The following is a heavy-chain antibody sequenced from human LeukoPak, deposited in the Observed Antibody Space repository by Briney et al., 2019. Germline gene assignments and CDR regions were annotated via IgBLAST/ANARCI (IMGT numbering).Heavy chain of an antibody. J-gene: IGHJ3*02. CDR3: ARANTMVRGALFDAFDI. V-gene: IGHV3-7*01. D-gene: IGHD3-10*01. CDR2: IKQDGSEK. CDR1: GFTFSSYW. Sequence: GGSLRLSCAASGFTFSSYWMSWVRQAPGKGLEWVANIKQDGSEKYYADSVKGRFTISRDNSKNTLYLQMNSLRAEDTAVYYCARANTMVRGALFDAFDIWGQGTMVTVSS.